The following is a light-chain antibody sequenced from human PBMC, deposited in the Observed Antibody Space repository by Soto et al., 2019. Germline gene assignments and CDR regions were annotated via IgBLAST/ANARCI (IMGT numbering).Light chain of an antibody. Sequence: EIVLTQSPGTLSLSPGERATLSCRASQSVSSSYLAWYQQKPGQAPRLLIYGASTRATGIPDRFSGRGSGTDCTLAISRLEPEDFAVYYGQQYGSSPPFTFGQGTKLEIK. J-gene: IGKJ2*01. CDR1: QSVSSSY. CDR2: GAS. CDR3: QQYGSSPPFT. V-gene: IGKV3-20*01.